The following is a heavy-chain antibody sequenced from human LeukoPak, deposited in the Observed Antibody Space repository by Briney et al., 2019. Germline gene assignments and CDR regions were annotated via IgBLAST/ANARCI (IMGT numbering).Heavy chain of an antibody. J-gene: IGHJ4*02. D-gene: IGHD3-22*01. CDR3: ARDGHYYDSSGYYD. V-gene: IGHV3-21*01. CDR1: GFTFSSYS. CDR2: ISSSSSYI. Sequence: KPGGSLRLSCAASGFTFSSYSMNWVRQAPGKGLKWVSSISSSSSYIYYADSVKGRFTISRDNAKNSLYLQMNSLRAEDTAVYYCARDGHYYDSSGYYDWGQGTLVTVSS.